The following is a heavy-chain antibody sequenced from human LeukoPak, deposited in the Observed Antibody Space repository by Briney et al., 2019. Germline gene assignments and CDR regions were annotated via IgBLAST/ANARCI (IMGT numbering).Heavy chain of an antibody. CDR2: IPYDGSNK. V-gene: IGHV3-30*03. J-gene: IGHJ4*02. Sequence: GGTLRLSCAASGFTLSSYGMHWVRQAPGKGLEWVAVIPYDGSNKYYAHSVKGRFTISRDNFKNTLYLEMNSLRAEDTAVYYCARNETRYIDYWGQGALVTVSS. D-gene: IGHD2-2*02. CDR3: ARNETRYIDY. CDR1: GFTLSSYG.